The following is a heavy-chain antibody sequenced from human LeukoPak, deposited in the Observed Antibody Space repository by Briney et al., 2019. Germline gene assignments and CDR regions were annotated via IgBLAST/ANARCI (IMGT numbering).Heavy chain of an antibody. CDR2: IYYSGST. D-gene: IGHD3-9*01. V-gene: IGHV4-39*07. CDR3: ARDLKRYFDWAFDY. Sequence: PSETLSLTCTVSGGSIGSTNYYWGWIRQPPGKGLEWIANIYYSGSTYYNPSLKSRVTISVDTSKNQFSLKLSSVTAADTAVYYCARDLKRYFDWAFDYWGQGTLVTVSS. J-gene: IGHJ4*02. CDR1: GGSIGSTNYY.